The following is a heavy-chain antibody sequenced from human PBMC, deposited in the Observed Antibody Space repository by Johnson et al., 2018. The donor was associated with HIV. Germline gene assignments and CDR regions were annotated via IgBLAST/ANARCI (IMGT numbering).Heavy chain of an antibody. CDR3: ATEGGTGAFDI. CDR1: GFTFDDYA. CDR2: ISWNSGSI. Sequence: VESGGGLVQPGRSLRLSCAASGFTFDDYAMHWVRQAPGKGLEWVSGISWNSGSIGYADSVKGRFTISRDNAKNSLYLQMNSLRAEDTAVYYCATEGGTGAFDIWGQGTMVTVSS. D-gene: IGHD2-15*01. J-gene: IGHJ3*02. V-gene: IGHV3-9*01.